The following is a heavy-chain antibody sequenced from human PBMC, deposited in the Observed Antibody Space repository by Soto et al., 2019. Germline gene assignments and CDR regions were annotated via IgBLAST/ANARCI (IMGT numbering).Heavy chain of an antibody. J-gene: IGHJ3*02. CDR3: ARTPDI. Sequence: SETLSLTCAVSGGSISSGGYSWSWIRQPPGKGLEWIGYIYHSGSTYYNPSPKSRVTISVDRSKNQFSLKLSSVTAADTAVYYCARTPDIWGQGTMVTVS. CDR2: IYHSGST. CDR1: GGSISSGGYS. V-gene: IGHV4-30-2*01.